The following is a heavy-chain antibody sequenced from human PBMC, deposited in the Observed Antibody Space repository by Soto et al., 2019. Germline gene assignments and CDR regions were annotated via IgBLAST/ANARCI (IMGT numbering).Heavy chain of an antibody. Sequence: EVQLVESGGGFVQPGGSLRLSCAASGFSCSRYEMNWVRQASGKGLEWVSYISRSGTTMYYADSVEGRFTISRDNAENSLYLQMNSLRARDTAVYYCARDRPWDYWGQGSLDTVSS. CDR2: ISRSGTTM. V-gene: IGHV3-48*03. CDR1: GFSCSRYE. CDR3: ARDRPWDY. J-gene: IGHJ4*02.